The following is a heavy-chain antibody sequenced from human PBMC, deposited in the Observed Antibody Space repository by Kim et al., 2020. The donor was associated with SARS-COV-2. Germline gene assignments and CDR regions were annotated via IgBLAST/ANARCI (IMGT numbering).Heavy chain of an antibody. J-gene: IGHJ5*02. CDR3: ARTTPQWPWLDNANRRDVVSGFDP. CDR1: GYTFTSYG. D-gene: IGHD6-19*01. CDR2: ISAYNGNT. Sequence: ASVKVSCKASGYTFTSYGISWVRQAPGQGLEWMGWISAYNGNTNYAQKLQGRVTMTTDTSTSTAYMELRSLRSDDTAVYYCARTTPQWPWLDNANRRDVVSGFDPWGQGTLVTVSS. V-gene: IGHV1-18*01.